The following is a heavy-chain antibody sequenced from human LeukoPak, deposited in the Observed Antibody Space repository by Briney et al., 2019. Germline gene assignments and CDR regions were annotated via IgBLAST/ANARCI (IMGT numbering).Heavy chain of an antibody. CDR2: TYYRSKWYN. V-gene: IGHV6-1*01. CDR1: GDSVSSNSAA. CDR3: ARESQFDSSSWYWYNWFDP. Sequence: SRTLSLTCAISGDSVSSNSAAWNWIRQSPSRGLEWLGRTYYRSKWYNDYAVSVKSRITINPDTSKNQFSLQLNSVTPEDTAVYYCARESQFDSSSWYWYNWFDPWGQGTLVTVSS. D-gene: IGHD6-13*01. J-gene: IGHJ5*02.